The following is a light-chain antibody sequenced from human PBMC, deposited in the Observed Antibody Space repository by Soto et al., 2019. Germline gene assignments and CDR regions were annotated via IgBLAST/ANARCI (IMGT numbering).Light chain of an antibody. CDR2: DVI. V-gene: IGLV2-14*01. Sequence: QSALTQPASVSGSPGQSITISCTGTTSDVGGYNYVSWHQQHPGKAPKLMIYDVINRPSGVSNRFSGSNSDNTASLTISGLQAEDEAEYHCTSYTSSGTHVFGSGTKLTLL. J-gene: IGLJ1*01. CDR3: TSYTSSGTHV. CDR1: TSDVGGYNY.